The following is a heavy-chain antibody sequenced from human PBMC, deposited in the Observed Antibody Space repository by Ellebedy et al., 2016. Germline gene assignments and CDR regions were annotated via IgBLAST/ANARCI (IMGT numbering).Heavy chain of an antibody. Sequence: GGSLRLSCAASGFAFNYYNMNWVHQAPGKGLEWVSSIGSRGNCIYYADSVKGRFTISRDNAKNSMDLQMNSLRVEDTAVYYCARDGYGDYRFDFWGHGTLVTVSS. CDR1: GFAFNYYN. CDR2: IGSRGNCI. V-gene: IGHV3-21*01. CDR3: ARDGYGDYRFDF. J-gene: IGHJ4*01. D-gene: IGHD4-17*01.